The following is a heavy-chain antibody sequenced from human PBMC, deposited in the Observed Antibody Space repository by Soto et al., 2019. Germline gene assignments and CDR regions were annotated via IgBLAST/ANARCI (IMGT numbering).Heavy chain of an antibody. D-gene: IGHD5-12*01. CDR1: GYSFTSYW. CDR3: ARLKPSHGYSGYDPRARYYYGMDV. V-gene: IGHV5-51*01. J-gene: IGHJ6*02. Sequence: EVQLVQSGAEVKKPGESLKISCKGSGYSFTSYWIGWVRQMPGKGLEWMGIIYPGDSDTRYSPSFQGQVTISADKSISTAYLQWSSLKASDTAMYYCARLKPSHGYSGYDPRARYYYGMDVWGQGTTVTVSS. CDR2: IYPGDSDT.